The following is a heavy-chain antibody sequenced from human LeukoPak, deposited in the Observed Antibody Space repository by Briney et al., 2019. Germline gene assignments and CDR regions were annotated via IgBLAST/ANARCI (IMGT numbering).Heavy chain of an antibody. CDR2: IYYSGST. J-gene: IGHJ4*02. CDR1: GGSVSSGSHY. V-gene: IGHV4-61*01. Sequence: SETLSLTCTVSGGSVSSGSHYWSWIRQPPGKRLEWIAYIYYSGSTNYNPSLESRLTISVDTSKNRFSLRLSSVTAADTAVYYCAREGYYDSSGYSGFDYWGQGTLVTVSS. CDR3: AREGYYDSSGYSGFDY. D-gene: IGHD3-22*01.